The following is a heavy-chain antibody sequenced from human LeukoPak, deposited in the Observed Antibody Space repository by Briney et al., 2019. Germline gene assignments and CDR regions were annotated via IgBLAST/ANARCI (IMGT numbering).Heavy chain of an antibody. Sequence: PSETLSLTCAVYGGSFSGYYWSWIRQPPGEGLEWIGEINHSGSTNYNPSLKSRVTISVDTSKNQFSLKLSSVTAADTAVYYCARKGLSQQTYYWGQGTLVTVSS. CDR1: GGSFSGYY. V-gene: IGHV4-34*01. CDR3: ARKGLSQQTYY. CDR2: INHSGST. D-gene: IGHD6-13*01. J-gene: IGHJ4*02.